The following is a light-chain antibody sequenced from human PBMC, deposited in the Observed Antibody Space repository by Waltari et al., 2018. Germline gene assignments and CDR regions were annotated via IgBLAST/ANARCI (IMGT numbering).Light chain of an antibody. CDR2: KTS. J-gene: IGKJ1*01. CDR3: LQYGSHWT. CDR1: QSINNW. V-gene: IGKV1-5*03. Sequence: DIQMTQSPSTLSAFVGDRVSINCRASQSINNWLAWYQQKPGKTAKLLIYKTSSLESGVPSRFSGSGSGTDFHLTISSLQPDDFATYYCLQYGSHWTFGPGTKVEI.